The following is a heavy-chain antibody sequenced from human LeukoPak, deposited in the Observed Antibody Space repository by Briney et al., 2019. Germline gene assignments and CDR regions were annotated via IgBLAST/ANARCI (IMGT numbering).Heavy chain of an antibody. CDR3: TKSTGNYYYYYALDV. J-gene: IGHJ6*02. CDR2: ISATDGST. Sequence: PGGSLRLSCAASGFTFSNYAKSWVRQAPGKGLEWVSGISATDGSTYYADSVKGRFIISRDTSKNMLYLQMTSLRAEDTAVYYCTKSTGNYYYYYALDVWGQGTTVTVS. CDR1: GFTFSNYA. V-gene: IGHV3-23*01. D-gene: IGHD1-1*01.